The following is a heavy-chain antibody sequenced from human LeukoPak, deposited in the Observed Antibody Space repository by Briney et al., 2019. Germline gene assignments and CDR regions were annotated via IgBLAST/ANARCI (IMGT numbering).Heavy chain of an antibody. CDR2: ISYDGSNK. Sequence: GGSLRLSCAASGFTFSSYATHWVRQAPGKGLEWVAVISYDGSNKYYADSVKGRFTISRDNSKNTLYLQMNSLRAEDTAVYYCARGRPYSSSWYAYYYYGMDVWGQGTTVTDSS. D-gene: IGHD6-13*01. V-gene: IGHV3-30-3*01. J-gene: IGHJ6*02. CDR3: ARGRPYSSSWYAYYYYGMDV. CDR1: GFTFSSYA.